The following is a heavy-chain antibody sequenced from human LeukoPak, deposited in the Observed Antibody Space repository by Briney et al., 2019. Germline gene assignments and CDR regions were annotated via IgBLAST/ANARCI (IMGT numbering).Heavy chain of an antibody. CDR2: ISAYNGNT. D-gene: IGHD3-22*01. CDR1: GYTFTSYG. CDR3: ARDRVDNSGPSYFDY. V-gene: IGHV1-18*01. Sequence: GASVKVSCKASGYTFTSYGISWVRQAPGQGLEWMGWISAYNGNTNYAQKLQGRVTMTTDTSTSTAYMELRSLRSDDTAVYYCARDRVDNSGPSYFDYWGQGTLVTVSS. J-gene: IGHJ4*02.